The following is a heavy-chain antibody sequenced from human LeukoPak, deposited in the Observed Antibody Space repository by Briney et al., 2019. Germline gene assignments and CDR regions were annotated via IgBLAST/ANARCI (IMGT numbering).Heavy chain of an antibody. J-gene: IGHJ4*02. CDR1: YX. D-gene: IGHD2/OR15-2a*01. V-gene: IGHV4-39*01. Sequence: YXWXWVRQPXGRGLQWIGSIYYLGSPYYNPSLNSRVTISLATSKNQFSLKLSSVTAADTAVYYCARLLAAFDYWGQGTLVTVSS. CDR3: ARLLAAFDY. CDR2: IYYLGSP.